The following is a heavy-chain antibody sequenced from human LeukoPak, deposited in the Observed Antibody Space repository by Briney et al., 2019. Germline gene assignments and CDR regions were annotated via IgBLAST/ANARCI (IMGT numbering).Heavy chain of an antibody. CDR3: VRDPGWGAFDI. D-gene: IGHD3-16*01. CDR1: GFTFSNFW. CDR2: INPDGSTT. V-gene: IGHV3-7*01. J-gene: IGHJ3*02. Sequence: GGSLRLSCAASGFTFSNFWMSWVCQAPGKGLGWVAIINPDGSTTGYVDSVKGRFTISRDNAKNSLCLQLNSLRAEDTAVYYCVRDPGWGAFDIWGQGAMVTVSS.